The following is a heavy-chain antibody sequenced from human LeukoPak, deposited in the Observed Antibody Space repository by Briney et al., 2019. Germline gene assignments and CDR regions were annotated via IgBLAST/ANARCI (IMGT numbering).Heavy chain of an antibody. CDR2: IKEDGSEK. CDR1: GFVFNNYW. V-gene: IGHV3-7*01. D-gene: IGHD3-3*01. CDR3: ATCPTDEYDDDHADY. Sequence: GGSLRLSCAASGFVFNNYWMSWVRQAPGKGLEWVANIKEDGSEKYYVDSVKGRFTISRDNAKNLLYLQMNSLRAEDTAVYYCATCPTDEYDDDHADYWGQGSLVTVSS. J-gene: IGHJ4*02.